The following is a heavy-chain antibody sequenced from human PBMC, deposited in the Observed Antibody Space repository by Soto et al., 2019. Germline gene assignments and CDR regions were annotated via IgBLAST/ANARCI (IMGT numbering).Heavy chain of an antibody. D-gene: IGHD6-19*01. CDR1: GFTFSRSS. CDR2: ISSTSSTI. V-gene: IGHV3-48*02. J-gene: IGHJ5*02. Sequence: GGSLRPSCAASGFTFSRSSMNWVRQAPGKGLEWVSCISSTSSTIYYADSVKGRFTISRYNAKNLLYLQMNSLRYVYMALYCCAGEASSDSSDVRLNWFDLWGQGP. CDR3: AGEASSDSSDVRLNWFDL.